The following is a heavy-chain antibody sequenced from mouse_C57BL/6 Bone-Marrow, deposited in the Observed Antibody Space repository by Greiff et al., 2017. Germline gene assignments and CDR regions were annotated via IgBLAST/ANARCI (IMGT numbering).Heavy chain of an antibody. CDR1: GYTFTSYG. CDR3: ARGIYYDFTWFAY. D-gene: IGHD2-4*01. CDR2: IYPRSGNT. Sequence: SGAELARPGASVKLSCKASGYTFTSYGISWVKQRTGQGLEWIGEIYPRSGNTYYNEKFKGKATLTADKSSSTAYMELRSLTSEDSAVYFCARGIYYDFTWFAYWGQGTLVTVSA. V-gene: IGHV1-81*01. J-gene: IGHJ3*01.